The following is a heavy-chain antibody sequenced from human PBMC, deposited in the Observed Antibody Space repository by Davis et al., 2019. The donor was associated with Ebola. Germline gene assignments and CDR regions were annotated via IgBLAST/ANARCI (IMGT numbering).Heavy chain of an antibody. V-gene: IGHV3-33*03. CDR2: IWSDGTGK. Sequence: PGGSLRPSCPPSASPSANYATHWVRQAPGKGREWVAVIWSDGTGKYYEASVKGRFTISRDDSNNTEYLQMNNLRVEGTAVYYCARPSGSFYAEALDYWGQGNLVTVTS. J-gene: IGHJ4*02. CDR1: ASPSANYA. CDR3: ARPSGSFYAEALDY. D-gene: IGHD1-26*01.